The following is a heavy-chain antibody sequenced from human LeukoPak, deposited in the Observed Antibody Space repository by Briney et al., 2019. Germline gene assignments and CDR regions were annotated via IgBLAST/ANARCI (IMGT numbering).Heavy chain of an antibody. V-gene: IGHV3-30*19. Sequence: LPGGSLRLSCAASGFIFSNYGLHWVRQAPGKGLEWVAFIPNDGSNNYYADYVKGRFAVSRDNSKNTMYLQMNSLRAEDTAVYYCAREWGGLYWGQGTLVTVSS. CDR1: GFIFSNYG. J-gene: IGHJ4*02. D-gene: IGHD3-16*01. CDR2: IPNDGSNN. CDR3: AREWGGLY.